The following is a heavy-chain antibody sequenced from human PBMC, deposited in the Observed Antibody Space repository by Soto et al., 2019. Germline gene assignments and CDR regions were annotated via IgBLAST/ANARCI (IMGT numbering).Heavy chain of an antibody. V-gene: IGHV3-23*01. J-gene: IGHJ4*02. D-gene: IGHD3-22*01. CDR3: AKIESRFFYDSTGYYPFDY. CDR1: GFPFSTYA. CDR2: LSGSGVST. Sequence: GGSLILSCLASGFPFSTYAMTWVRPAPGKGLEWVSALSGSGVSTYYADSVMGRFTISRDNSKNTVYLQMNSLRAEDTAVYYCAKIESRFFYDSTGYYPFDYWGQGTLVTVSS.